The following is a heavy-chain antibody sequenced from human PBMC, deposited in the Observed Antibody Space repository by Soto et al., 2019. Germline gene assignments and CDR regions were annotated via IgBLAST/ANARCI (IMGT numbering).Heavy chain of an antibody. Sequence: EVQLVESGGGLVKPGGSLGLSCAASGFTFINTWVNWVRQAPGKGLEWVGHIRSKQDGGTTDYAAPVKGRFTISRDDSKNTVYLQMNSLKTEDTAVYYCTADWYYAIPYWGQGVLVTVSS. J-gene: IGHJ4*02. CDR2: IRSKQDGGTT. D-gene: IGHD2-21*01. CDR1: GFTFINTW. V-gene: IGHV3-15*07. CDR3: TADWYYAIPY.